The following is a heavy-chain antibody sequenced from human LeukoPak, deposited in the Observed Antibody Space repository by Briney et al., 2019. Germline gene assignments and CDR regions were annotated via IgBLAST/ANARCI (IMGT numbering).Heavy chain of an antibody. J-gene: IGHJ4*02. D-gene: IGHD4-11*01. Sequence: SVKVSCKASGGTFSSYAISWVRQAPGQGLEWMGRIIPILGIANYAQKFQGRVTITADKSTSTAYMELSSLRSEDTAVYYCARAGLQYPLGPLGYWGQGTLVTVSS. CDR2: IIPILGIA. V-gene: IGHV1-69*04. CDR1: GGTFSSYA. CDR3: ARAGLQYPLGPLGY.